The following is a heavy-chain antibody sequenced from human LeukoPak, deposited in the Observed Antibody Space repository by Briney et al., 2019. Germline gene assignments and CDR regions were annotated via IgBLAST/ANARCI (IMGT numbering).Heavy chain of an antibody. J-gene: IGHJ4*02. Sequence: GGSLRLSCAASGFTFDDYAMHWVRQPPGKGLEWVSGISWNSGSIGYADSVKGRFTISRDNAKNSLYLQMNSLRAEDTAVYYCAKGSRAVAATGYFDYWGQGTLVTVSS. D-gene: IGHD6-19*01. CDR2: ISWNSGSI. CDR1: GFTFDDYA. V-gene: IGHV3-9*01. CDR3: AKGSRAVAATGYFDY.